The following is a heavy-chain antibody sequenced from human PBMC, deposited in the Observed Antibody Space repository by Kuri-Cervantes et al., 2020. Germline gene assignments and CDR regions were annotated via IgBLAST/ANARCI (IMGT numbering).Heavy chain of an antibody. CDR3: ARAMDTVYYYGMGV. Sequence: LALTCAASGFTSSSYSMSWVRQAPGKGLEWVSYISSSSSTIYYADSVKGRFTISRDNAKNSLYLQMNSLRAEDTAVYYCARAMDTVYYYGMGVWGQGTTVTVSS. CDR2: ISSSSSTI. J-gene: IGHJ6*02. CDR1: GFTSSSYS. V-gene: IGHV3-48*01. D-gene: IGHD5-18*01.